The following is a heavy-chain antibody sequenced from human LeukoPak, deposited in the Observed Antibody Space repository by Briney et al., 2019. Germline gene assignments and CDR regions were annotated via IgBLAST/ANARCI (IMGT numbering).Heavy chain of an antibody. D-gene: IGHD6-19*01. CDR3: ARERYSSGWYDY. CDR1: GYTFTSYY. Sequence: ASVKVSCKASGYTFTSYYMHWVRQAPGRGLEWMGIINPSGGSTSYAQKFQGRVTMTRDMSTSTVYMELSSLRSEDTAVYYCARERYSSGWYDYWGQGTLVTVSS. CDR2: INPSGGST. V-gene: IGHV1-46*01. J-gene: IGHJ4*02.